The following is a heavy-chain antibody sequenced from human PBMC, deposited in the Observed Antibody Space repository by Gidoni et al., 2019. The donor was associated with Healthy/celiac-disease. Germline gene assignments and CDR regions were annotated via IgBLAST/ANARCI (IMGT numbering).Heavy chain of an antibody. Sequence: EVQLVESGGGLVQPGGSLRLSCAASGFTFSSDAMSWVRQAPGKGLVWVSAIIGSGCSTYYADSVKGRFTISRDNSKNTLYLQMNSLRAEDTAVYYCAQEEMAFSFDPWGQGTLVTVSS. J-gene: IGHJ5*02. D-gene: IGHD5-12*01. CDR3: AQEEMAFSFDP. CDR2: IIGSGCST. V-gene: IGHV3-23*04. CDR1: GFTFSSDA.